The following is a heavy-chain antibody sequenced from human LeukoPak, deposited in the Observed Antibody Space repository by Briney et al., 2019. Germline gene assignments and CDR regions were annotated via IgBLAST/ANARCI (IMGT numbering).Heavy chain of an antibody. CDR3: ARRRTVTTVTTSGCCWFDP. CDR1: GYTFTSYG. CDR2: ISAYNGNT. J-gene: IGHJ5*02. D-gene: IGHD4-17*01. Sequence: ASVKVSCKASGYTFTSYGISWVRQAPGQGLEWMGWISAYNGNTNYAQKLQGRVTMTTDTSTSTAYMELSSVRSEDTAVYYCARRRTVTTVTTSGCCWFDPWGQGTLVTVSS. V-gene: IGHV1-18*01.